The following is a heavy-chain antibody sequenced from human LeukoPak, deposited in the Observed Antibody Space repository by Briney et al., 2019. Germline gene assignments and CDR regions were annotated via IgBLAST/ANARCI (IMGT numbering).Heavy chain of an antibody. Sequence: ASVKVSCKASGYTFTGYYMHWVRQAPGQGLEWMGWINPNSGGTNYAQKFQGGVTMTRDTSISTAYMELSRLRSDDTAVYYCARDLNIVVVPAAIGFDPWGQGTLVTVSS. CDR2: INPNSGGT. J-gene: IGHJ5*02. CDR3: ARDLNIVVVPAAIGFDP. D-gene: IGHD2-2*01. CDR1: GYTFTGYY. V-gene: IGHV1-2*02.